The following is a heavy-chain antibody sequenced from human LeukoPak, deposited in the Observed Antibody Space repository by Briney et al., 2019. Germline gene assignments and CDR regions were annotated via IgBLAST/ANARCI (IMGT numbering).Heavy chain of an antibody. Sequence: SVKVSCKASGGTFSSYAISWVRQAPGQGLEWMGRIIPIFGTANYAQKFQGRVTITTDESTSTAYMELSSLRSEDTAVYYCAREELGHDYGDPTSHFDYWGQGTLVTVSS. V-gene: IGHV1-69*05. J-gene: IGHJ4*02. D-gene: IGHD4-17*01. CDR2: IIPIFGTA. CDR1: GGTFSSYA. CDR3: AREELGHDYGDPTSHFDY.